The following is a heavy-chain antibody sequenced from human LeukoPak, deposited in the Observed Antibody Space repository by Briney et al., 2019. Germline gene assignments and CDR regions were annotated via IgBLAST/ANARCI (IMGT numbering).Heavy chain of an antibody. CDR1: GFTFSSYD. CDR3: AELGITMIGGV. D-gene: IGHD3-10*02. Sequence: GGSLRLSCAASGFTFSSYDMNWLRQAPGKGLGWVSYISTSGSTIYYADSVKGRFTISRDNAKNSLYLQMNSLRAEDTAVYYCAELGITMIGGVWGKGTTVTNSS. V-gene: IGHV3-48*03. J-gene: IGHJ6*04. CDR2: ISTSGSTI.